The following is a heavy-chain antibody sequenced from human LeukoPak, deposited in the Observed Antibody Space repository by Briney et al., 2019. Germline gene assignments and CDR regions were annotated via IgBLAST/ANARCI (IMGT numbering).Heavy chain of an antibody. CDR2: IYTSGST. CDR3: ARGYNWGSPTRNFYYLDV. J-gene: IGHJ6*03. V-gene: IGHV4-61*02. Sequence: PSQTLSLTCTVSGGSISSGSYYWSWIRQPAGKGLEWIGRIYTSGSTNYNPSLKSRVPMSVDTSKTQFSLKQRSVTAADTAVYYCARGYNWGSPTRNFYYLDVWGKGTTVTVSS. D-gene: IGHD7-27*01. CDR1: GGSISSGSYY.